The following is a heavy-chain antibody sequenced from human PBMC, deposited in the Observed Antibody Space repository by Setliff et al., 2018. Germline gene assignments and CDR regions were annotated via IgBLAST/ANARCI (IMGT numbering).Heavy chain of an antibody. V-gene: IGHV4-4*09. D-gene: IGHD3-10*01. CDR1: ISSSY. J-gene: IGHJ6*03. CDR3: ARAYYYGSGNSHKYYMDV. Sequence: ISSSYWSWIRQPPGKGLEWIGYFYHSGSMNYNPSLKGRVTMSVDTSNNQLSLKLTSVSAADTAVYYCARAYYYGSGNSHKYYMDVWGKGTAVTVSS. CDR2: FYHSGSM.